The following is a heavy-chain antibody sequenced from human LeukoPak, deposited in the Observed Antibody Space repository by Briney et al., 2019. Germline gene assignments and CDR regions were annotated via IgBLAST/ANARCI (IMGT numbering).Heavy chain of an antibody. CDR3: ASQRDYDSSGYYYY. CDR1: GYTFTSYY. J-gene: IGHJ4*02. D-gene: IGHD3-22*01. CDR2: IIPIFGTA. Sequence: SVKVSCKASGYTFTSYYMHWVRQAPGQGLEWMGGIIPIFGTANYAQKFQGRVTITADESTSTAYMELSSLRSEDTAVYYCASQRDYDSSGYYYYWGQGTLVTVSS. V-gene: IGHV1-69*13.